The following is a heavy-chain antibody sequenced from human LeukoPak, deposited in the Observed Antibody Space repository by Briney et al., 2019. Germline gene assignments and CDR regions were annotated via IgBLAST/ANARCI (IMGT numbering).Heavy chain of an antibody. V-gene: IGHV7-4-1*02. CDR1: GSTFTNYY. CDR3: ARGYSSSWYSGTEH. Sequence: GASVKVSCKASGSTFTNYYIHWVRQAPGQGLEWMGWINTNTGNPTYAQGFTGRFVFSLDTSVSTAYLQISSLKAEDTAVYYCARGYSSSWYSGTEHWGQGTLVTVSS. J-gene: IGHJ1*01. CDR2: INTNTGNP. D-gene: IGHD6-13*01.